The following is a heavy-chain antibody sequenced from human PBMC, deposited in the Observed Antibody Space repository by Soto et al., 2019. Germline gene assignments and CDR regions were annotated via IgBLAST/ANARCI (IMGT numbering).Heavy chain of an antibody. J-gene: IGHJ4*02. CDR1: GFTFSSHW. D-gene: IGHD5-12*01. V-gene: IGHV3-74*01. CDR3: ARSFSGYNDY. Sequence: EVQLVESGGGLIQPGGSLRLSCAASGFTFSSHWMHWVRQPPGKGLVWVSRINPDGSATSHADSVKARFTISRDNTKNTLYVQVNSLRAEDTAVYYCARSFSGYNDYWGQGTLVTVSS. CDR2: INPDGSAT.